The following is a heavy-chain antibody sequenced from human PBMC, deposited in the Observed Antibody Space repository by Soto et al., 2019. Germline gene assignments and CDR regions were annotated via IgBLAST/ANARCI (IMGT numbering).Heavy chain of an antibody. J-gene: IGHJ6*02. CDR2: IIPILGIA. V-gene: IGHV1-69*02. Sequence: QVQLVQSGAEVKKPGSSVKVSCNASGGTFSSYTISWVRQAPGQGLEWMGRIIPILGIANYAQKFQGRVTITADKSTSTAYMELSSLRSEDTAVYYCADLLVADTEMDVWGQGTTVTVSS. D-gene: IGHD2-15*01. CDR3: ADLLVADTEMDV. CDR1: GGTFSSYT.